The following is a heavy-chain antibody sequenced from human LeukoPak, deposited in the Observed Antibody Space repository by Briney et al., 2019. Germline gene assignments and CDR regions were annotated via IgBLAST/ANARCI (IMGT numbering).Heavy chain of an antibody. CDR1: GFTFSNYA. CDR3: AKTLGYCSGGSCYSGVIDY. D-gene: IGHD2-15*01. V-gene: IGHV3-23*01. J-gene: IGHJ4*02. CDR2: ISGSGGGT. Sequence: PGGSLRLSCAASGFTFSNYAVSWVRQAPGKGLEWVSGISGSGGGTYYADSVKGRFTISRDNSKNTLYLQMNSLRAEDTAVYYCAKTLGYCSGGSCYSGVIDYWGQGTLVTVSS.